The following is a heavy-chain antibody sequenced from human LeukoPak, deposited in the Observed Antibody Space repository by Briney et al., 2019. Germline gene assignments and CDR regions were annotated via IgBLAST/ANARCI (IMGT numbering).Heavy chain of an antibody. CDR1: GLTFNSHS. V-gene: IGHV3-23*01. D-gene: IGHD3-10*01. Sequence: GGSLRLACVASGLTFNSHSMSEVRQAPGMGLEWVSVVSTNGDVTFYADSVKGRFTISRDNSKNTLFLQMNSLRAEDTAVYYCAKLSLSGRSQSADYWGQGTLVTVSS. CDR2: VSTNGDVT. CDR3: AKLSLSGRSQSADY. J-gene: IGHJ4*02.